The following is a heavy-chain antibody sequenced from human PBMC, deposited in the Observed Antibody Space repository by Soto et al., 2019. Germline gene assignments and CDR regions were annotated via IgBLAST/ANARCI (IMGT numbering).Heavy chain of an antibody. CDR3: ARDHYYDSSGPFDY. Sequence: ASVSVSCRASGYTFTNCCMYWVRQAPGQGLEWMGMISAYNGNTNYAQKLQGRVTMTRDTSTSTAYMELRSLRSDDTAVYYCARDHYYDSSGPFDYWGQGTLVTSPQ. J-gene: IGHJ4*02. D-gene: IGHD3-22*01. V-gene: IGHV1-18*04. CDR2: ISAYNGNT. CDR1: GYTFTNCC.